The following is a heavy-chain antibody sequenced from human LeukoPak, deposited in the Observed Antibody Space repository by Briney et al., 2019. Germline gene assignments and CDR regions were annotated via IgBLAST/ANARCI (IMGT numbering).Heavy chain of an antibody. D-gene: IGHD6-13*01. V-gene: IGHV4-34*01. CDR2: IDHSGRT. Sequence: SETLSLTCAVYGGSFSGYYWSWIRQPPGKGLEWIGEIDHSGRTNSYASLKSRVTISVDVSKNQFSLRLTSVTAADTAVYYCARKSIATAGRKPYDYWDQGTLVTVSS. CDR3: ARKSIATAGRKPYDY. CDR1: GGSFSGYY. J-gene: IGHJ4*02.